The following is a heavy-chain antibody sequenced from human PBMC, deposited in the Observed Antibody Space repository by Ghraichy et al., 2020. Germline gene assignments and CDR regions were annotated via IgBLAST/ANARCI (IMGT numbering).Heavy chain of an antibody. CDR1: GYSIRSGYY. Sequence: SETLSLTCTVSGYSIRSGYYWGWIRQPPGKGLEWIGSISHGGSTNYNPSLKSRVTISEDKSKNQFSLKLRSVTAADTAVYDCARSGAAGRYHYYYGMDVWGQGTTVTVSS. V-gene: IGHV4-38-2*02. J-gene: IGHJ6*02. CDR2: ISHGGST. D-gene: IGHD6-13*01. CDR3: ARSGAAGRYHYYYGMDV.